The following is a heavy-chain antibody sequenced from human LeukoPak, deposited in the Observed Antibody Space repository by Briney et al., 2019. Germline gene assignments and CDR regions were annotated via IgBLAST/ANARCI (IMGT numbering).Heavy chain of an antibody. CDR3: ARVDHDFWSGYSTFDY. D-gene: IGHD3-3*01. CDR1: GFTFSSYW. J-gene: IGHJ4*02. V-gene: IGHV3-74*01. Sequence: GGSLRLSCAASGFTFSSYWMHWVRQAPGKGLVWVSRINTDGSTTSYADSVKGRFTISRDNSKNTLYLQMNSLRAEDTAVYYCARVDHDFWSGYSTFDYWGQGTLVTVSS. CDR2: INTDGSTT.